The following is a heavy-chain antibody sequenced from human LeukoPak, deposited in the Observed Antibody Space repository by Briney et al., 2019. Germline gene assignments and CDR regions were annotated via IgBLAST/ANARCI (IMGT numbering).Heavy chain of an antibody. D-gene: IGHD4-17*01. CDR1: GGSFSGYY. CDR3: ARSSTVTRGFDY. Sequence: SETLSLTCAVYGGSFSGYYWSWIRQPPGKGLEWIGEINHSGSTNYNPSLKRRVTISVDTSKNQFSLKLSSVTAADTAVYYCARSSTVTRGFDYWGQGTLVTVSS. V-gene: IGHV4-34*01. J-gene: IGHJ4*02. CDR2: INHSGST.